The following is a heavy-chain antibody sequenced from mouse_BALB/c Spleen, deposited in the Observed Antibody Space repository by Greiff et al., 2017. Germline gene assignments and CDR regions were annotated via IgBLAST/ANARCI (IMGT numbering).Heavy chain of an antibody. Sequence: VQLQQSGPGLVKPSQSLSLTCTVTGYSITSAYAWNWIRQFPGNKLEWMGYISYSGSTSYNPSLKSRISITRDTSKNQFFLQLNSVTTEDTATYYCATNDGHDEGWFAYWGQGTLVTVSA. CDR1: GYSITSAYA. V-gene: IGHV3-2*02. CDR3: ATNDGHDEGWFAY. J-gene: IGHJ3*01. D-gene: IGHD2-3*01. CDR2: ISYSGST.